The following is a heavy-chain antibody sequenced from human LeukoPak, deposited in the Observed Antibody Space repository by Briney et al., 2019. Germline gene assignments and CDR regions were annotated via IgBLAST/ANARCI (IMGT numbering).Heavy chain of an antibody. V-gene: IGHV1-2*02. CDR3: ARDKGYYYDNN. J-gene: IGHJ4*02. Sequence: ASVKVSCKASGYTFTGYYMHWVRQAPGQGLEWMGWINPSSGGTNYAQKFQGRVTMTRDTSISTAYMELSRLRSDDTAVYYCARDKGYYYDNNWGQGTLVTVSS. CDR2: INPSSGGT. CDR1: GYTFTGYY. D-gene: IGHD3-22*01.